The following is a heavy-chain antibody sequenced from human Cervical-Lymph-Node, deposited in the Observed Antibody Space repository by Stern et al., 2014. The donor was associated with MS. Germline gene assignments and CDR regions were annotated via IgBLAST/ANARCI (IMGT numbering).Heavy chain of an antibody. CDR1: GYTFTGYY. J-gene: IGHJ4*02. CDR2: IIPAIGAT. Sequence: VQLLEAGTDVKKPGASAKVSCEASGYTFTGYYIHWVRQAPGQGLEWMGWIIPAIGATPYAQNFQGRVTMTRDTSISTAYMVLTRLSSDDTAVYYCARDLADYRYYFDSWGQGTLVTVSS. CDR3: ARDLADYRYYFDS. V-gene: IGHV1-2*02. D-gene: IGHD4-11*01.